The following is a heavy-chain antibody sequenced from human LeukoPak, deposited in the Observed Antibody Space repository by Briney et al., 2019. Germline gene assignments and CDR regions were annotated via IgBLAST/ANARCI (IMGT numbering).Heavy chain of an antibody. CDR1: GYTFTSYD. CDR3: ASEGQRVHPYYDFWNGFFY. Sequence: ASVRVSCKASGYTFTSYDINWVRQATGQGLEWMGWMNPNSGNTGYAQKFQGRVTITRNTSISTAYMELSSLRSEDTAVYYCASEGQRVHPYYDFWNGFFYWGQGALVTVSP. V-gene: IGHV1-8*03. J-gene: IGHJ4*02. D-gene: IGHD3-3*01. CDR2: MNPNSGNT.